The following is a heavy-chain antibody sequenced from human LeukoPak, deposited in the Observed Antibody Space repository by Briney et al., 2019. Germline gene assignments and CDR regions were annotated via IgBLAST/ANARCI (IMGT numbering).Heavy chain of an antibody. V-gene: IGHV3-23*01. CDR1: GFTFSSYA. J-gene: IGHJ4*02. D-gene: IGHD2-2*01. CDR3: AKQTDIVVVPAAAIDY. Sequence: PGGSLRLSCAASGFTFSSYAMSWVRQAPGKGLEWVSAISGSGGSTYYADSVKGRFTISRDNSKNTLYLQMNSLRAEDTAVYYCAKQTDIVVVPAAAIDYWGQGTLVTVSS. CDR2: ISGSGGST.